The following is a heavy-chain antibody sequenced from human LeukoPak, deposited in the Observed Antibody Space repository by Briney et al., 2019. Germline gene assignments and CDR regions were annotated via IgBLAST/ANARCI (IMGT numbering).Heavy chain of an antibody. CDR2: IWYGGSNK. CDR3: ARDHKYYYDSSGNIDAFDI. J-gene: IGHJ3*02. D-gene: IGHD3-22*01. Sequence: GRSLRLSCAASGFTFSSYGMHWVRQAPGKGLEWVAVIWYGGSNKYYADSVKGRFTISRDNSKNTLYLQMNSLRAEDTAVYYCARDHKYYYDSSGNIDAFDIWGQGTMVTVSS. CDR1: GFTFSSYG. V-gene: IGHV3-33*01.